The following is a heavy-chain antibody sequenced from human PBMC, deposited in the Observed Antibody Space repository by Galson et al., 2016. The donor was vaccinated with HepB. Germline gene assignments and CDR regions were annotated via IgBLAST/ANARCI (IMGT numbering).Heavy chain of an antibody. D-gene: IGHD3-10*01. CDR3: AKVPSMVRGF. J-gene: IGHJ3*01. CDR1: GFTLNNYA. CDR2: ISYDGSNR. V-gene: IGHV3-30*09. Sequence: LRLSCAASGFTLNNYALNWVRQAPGKGLEWVALISYDGSNRYYGDPVRGRFAISRDTSKNTVYLQMNSLRPEDTAVYYCAKVPSMVRGFWGQGTMVTVSS.